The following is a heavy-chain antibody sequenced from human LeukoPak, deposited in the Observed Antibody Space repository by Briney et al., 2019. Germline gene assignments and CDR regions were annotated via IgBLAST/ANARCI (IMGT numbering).Heavy chain of an antibody. Sequence: ASVKVSCKVSGYTLTELSMHWVRQAPGKGLEWMGGFDPEDGETIYAQKFQGRVTMTEDTSTDTAYMELSSLRSEDTAVYYCATGLGTSVGAMVSPLDYWGQGTLVTVSS. CDR2: FDPEDGET. CDR1: GYTLTELS. V-gene: IGHV1-24*01. J-gene: IGHJ4*02. D-gene: IGHD5-18*01. CDR3: ATGLGTSVGAMVSPLDY.